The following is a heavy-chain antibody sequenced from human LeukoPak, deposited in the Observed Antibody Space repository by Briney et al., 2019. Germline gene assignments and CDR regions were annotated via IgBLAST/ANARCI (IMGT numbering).Heavy chain of an antibody. J-gene: IGHJ4*02. V-gene: IGHV1-2*02. CDR3: ARDQLRGDYYDSSVYYYGSGFDY. CDR2: INPNSDGT. CDR1: GYTFTGYY. D-gene: IGHD3-22*01. Sequence: ASVKVSCKASGYTFTGYYMHWVRQAPGQGLEWMGWINPNSDGTNYAQKFQGRVTMTRDTSISTAYMELSRLRSEDTAVYYCARDQLRGDYYDSSVYYYGSGFDYWGQGTLVTVSS.